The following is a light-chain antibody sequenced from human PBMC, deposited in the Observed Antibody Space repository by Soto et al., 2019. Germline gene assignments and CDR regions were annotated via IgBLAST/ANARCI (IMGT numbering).Light chain of an antibody. CDR3: QKYDSSPFT. J-gene: IGKJ3*01. Sequence: DIPMTQSPSSLSASVGDRVTITCRASQDIGYFLILYQQRPGKVPKLIIYSASSLFSWATSRFSGSGSGTDFTLTIFNLQPGDVATYYCQKYDSSPFTFGPGTRVEIK. CDR1: QDIGYF. V-gene: IGKV1-27*01. CDR2: SAS.